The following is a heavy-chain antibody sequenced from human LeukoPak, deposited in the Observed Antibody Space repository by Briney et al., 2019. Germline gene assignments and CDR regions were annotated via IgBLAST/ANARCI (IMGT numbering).Heavy chain of an antibody. CDR3: AREPGRYYDFWSGYYTGALFDY. CDR1: GFTFSSYS. J-gene: IGHJ4*02. CDR2: ISSSSSYI. Sequence: PGGSLRLSCAASGFTFSSYSMNWVRQAPGKGLEWVSSISSSSSYIYYADSVKGRFTISRDNAKNSLYLQMNSLRAEDTAVYYCAREPGRYYDFWSGYYTGALFDYWGQGTLVTVSS. D-gene: IGHD3-3*01. V-gene: IGHV3-21*01.